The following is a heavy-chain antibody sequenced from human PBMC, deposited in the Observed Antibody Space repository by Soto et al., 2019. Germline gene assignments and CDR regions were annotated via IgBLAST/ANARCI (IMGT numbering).Heavy chain of an antibody. Sequence: GGSLRLSCAASGFTFSSYAMSWVRQAPGKGLDWVSSTSSNGAATYYGDSVRGRFTFSRDNSKNMPYLQMNSLTAGDTAVYYCATISVASNTEYWGQGTQVTVSS. CDR3: ATISVASNTEY. J-gene: IGHJ4*02. D-gene: IGHD5-12*01. V-gene: IGHV3-23*01. CDR2: TSSNGAAT. CDR1: GFTFSSYA.